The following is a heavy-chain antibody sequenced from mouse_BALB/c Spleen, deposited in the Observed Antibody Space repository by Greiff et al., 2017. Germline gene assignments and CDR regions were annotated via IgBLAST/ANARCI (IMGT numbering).Heavy chain of an antibody. Sequence: DVMLVESGGGLVQPGGSRKLSCAASGFTFSSFGMHWVRQAPEKGLEWVAYISSGSSTIYYADTVKGRFTISRDNPKNTLFLQMTSLRSEDTAMYYCARDGPYYFDYWGQGTTLTVSS. CDR1: GFTFSSFG. V-gene: IGHV5-17*02. CDR2: ISSGSSTI. D-gene: IGHD1-1*01. J-gene: IGHJ2*01. CDR3: ARDGPYYFDY.